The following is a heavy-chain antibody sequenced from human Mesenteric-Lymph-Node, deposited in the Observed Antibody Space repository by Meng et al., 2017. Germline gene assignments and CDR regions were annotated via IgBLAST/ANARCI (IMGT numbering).Heavy chain of an antibody. CDR2: SSADGGSS. CDR1: GFTFNNYA. V-gene: IGHV3-23*01. D-gene: IGHD1-1*01. Sequence: GESLKISCAASGFTFNNYAMTWVRQAPGRGLEWVSGSSADGGSSYYADSVKGRFTISRDNSKNTLYLQMNSLRAEDTAVYYCAKDQGTTGWCFDYWGQGTLVTVSS. CDR3: AKDQGTTGWCFDY. J-gene: IGHJ4*02.